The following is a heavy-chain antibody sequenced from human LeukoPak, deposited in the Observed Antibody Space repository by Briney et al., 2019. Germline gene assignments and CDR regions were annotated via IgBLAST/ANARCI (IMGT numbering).Heavy chain of an antibody. CDR2: ISGSGGST. CDR1: GFTFSSYA. V-gene: IGHV3-23*01. Sequence: GGSLRLSCAASGFTFSSYAMGWVRQAPGKGLEWVSAISGSGGSTYYADSVKGRFTISRDNSKNTLYPQMNSLRAEDTAVYYCAKAGWYDYYYGMDVWGQGTTVTVSS. D-gene: IGHD6-19*01. CDR3: AKAGWYDYYYGMDV. J-gene: IGHJ6*02.